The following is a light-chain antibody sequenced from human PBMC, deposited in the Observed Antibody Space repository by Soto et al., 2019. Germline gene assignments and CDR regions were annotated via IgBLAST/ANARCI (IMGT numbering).Light chain of an antibody. J-gene: IGLJ1*01. V-gene: IGLV2-14*01. CDR2: DVS. CDR3: SSYTSSSTLEV. Sequence: QSALTQPASVSGSPGQSITISCTGTSSDIGGYNYVSWYQQYPGKAPKVMIYDVSNRPSGVSNRFSGSKSGNTASLTISGLKAEDEADYYCSSYTSSSTLEVFGTGTKVTVL. CDR1: SSDIGGYNY.